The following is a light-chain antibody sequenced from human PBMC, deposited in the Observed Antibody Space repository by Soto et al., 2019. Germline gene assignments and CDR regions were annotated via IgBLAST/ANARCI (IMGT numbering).Light chain of an antibody. J-gene: IGKJ4*01. V-gene: IGKV3-11*01. CDR3: QQRKNWPPLT. CDR1: QSVGSS. CDR2: DAA. Sequence: EIVFTQSRATLSLSPGERGTLYCRASQSVGSSLAWYQQKPGQAPRLLIYDAANRATGIPARFSGSGSGTDFTLTISSLEPADFAVYYCQQRKNWPPLTFGGGTKVEIK.